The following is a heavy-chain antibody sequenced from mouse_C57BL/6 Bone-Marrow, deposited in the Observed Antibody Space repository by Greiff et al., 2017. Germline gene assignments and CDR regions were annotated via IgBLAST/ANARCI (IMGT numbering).Heavy chain of an antibody. Sequence: QVQLKQSGAELARPGASVKLSCKASGYTFTSYGISWVKQRPGQGLEWIGEIYPGSGNTYYNEKFKGKATLTADKSSSTAYMELRSLTSEDSAVYFCARVGYHWFAYWGQGTLVTVSA. CDR2: IYPGSGNT. CDR3: ARVGYHWFAY. CDR1: GYTFTSYG. D-gene: IGHD2-2*01. J-gene: IGHJ3*01. V-gene: IGHV1-81*01.